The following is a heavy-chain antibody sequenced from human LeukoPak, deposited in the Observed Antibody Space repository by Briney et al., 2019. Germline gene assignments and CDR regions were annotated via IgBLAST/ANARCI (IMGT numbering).Heavy chain of an antibody. CDR1: GGSISSYY. CDR3: ARTPNAYYYYMDV. J-gene: IGHJ6*03. V-gene: IGHV4-59*01. Sequence: PSETLSLTCTVSGGSISSYYWSWIRQPPGKGLEWIGYIYYSGSTNYNPSPKSRVTISVDTSKNQFSLKPSSVTAANTAVYYCARTPNAYYYYMDVWGKGTTVTVSS. CDR2: IYYSGST. D-gene: IGHD2-15*01.